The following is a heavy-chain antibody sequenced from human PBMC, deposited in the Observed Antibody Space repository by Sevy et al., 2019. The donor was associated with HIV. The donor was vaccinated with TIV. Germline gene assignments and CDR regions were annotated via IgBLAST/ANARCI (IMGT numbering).Heavy chain of an antibody. V-gene: IGHV3-23*01. CDR2: ISGSGGST. CDR1: GFTFSSYA. CDR3: AKDSSSWPVFDY. D-gene: IGHD6-13*01. J-gene: IGHJ4*02. Sequence: GGSLRLSCAASGFTFSSYAMSWVRQAPGKGLEWVSAISGSGGSTYYADSVKGRFTISRDNPKNTLYLQMNSLRAEDTAVYYCAKDSSSWPVFDYWGQGTLVTVSS.